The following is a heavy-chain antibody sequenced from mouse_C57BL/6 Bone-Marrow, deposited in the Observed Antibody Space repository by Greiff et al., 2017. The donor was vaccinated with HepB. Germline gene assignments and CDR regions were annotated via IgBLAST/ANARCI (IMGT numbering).Heavy chain of an antibody. D-gene: IGHD1-1*01. V-gene: IGHV1-55*01. Sequence: QVQLKQPGAELVKPGASVKMSCKASGYTFTSYWITWVKQRPGQGLEWIGDIYPGSGSTNYNEKFKSKATLTVDTSSSTAYMQLSSLTSEDSAVYYCARRVLRYLDYFDYWGQGTTLTVSS. CDR1: GYTFTSYW. J-gene: IGHJ2*01. CDR3: ARRVLRYLDYFDY. CDR2: IYPGSGST.